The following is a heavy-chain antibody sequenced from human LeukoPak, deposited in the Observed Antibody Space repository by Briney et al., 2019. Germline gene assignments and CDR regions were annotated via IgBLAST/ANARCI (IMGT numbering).Heavy chain of an antibody. CDR1: LYTLPRHG. J-gene: IGHJ2*01. D-gene: IGHD4-17*01. CDR2: ICAYNGNS. V-gene: IGHV1-18*04. Sequence: AAVHVSCKASLYTLPRHGISWLRQAPGQGREGMGLICAYNGNSNYAQKLQGRVTMTTDTSTSTAYMELRSLRSDDTAVYYCARVSLERLRWDFDLWGRGTLVTVSS. CDR3: ARVSLERLRWDFDL.